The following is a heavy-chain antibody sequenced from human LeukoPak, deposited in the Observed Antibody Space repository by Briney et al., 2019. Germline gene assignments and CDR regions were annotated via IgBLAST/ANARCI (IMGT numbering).Heavy chain of an antibody. CDR2: ISDRGVTT. J-gene: IGHJ4*01. V-gene: IGHV3-23*01. D-gene: IGHD4-23*01. CDR3: AKEKTAVKTPGIDY. CDR1: GFTFSRYA. Sequence: VGSLTLSCAASGFTFSRYAMSWVRQAPGKGLEWVSAISDRGVTTYYADSVKGRFTISRDNSKNTLYLQMNSLRADDTAVYYCAKEKTAVKTPGIDYWGQGTLDTVSS.